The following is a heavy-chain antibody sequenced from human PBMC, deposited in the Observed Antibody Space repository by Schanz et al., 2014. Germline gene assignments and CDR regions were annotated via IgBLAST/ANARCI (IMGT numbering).Heavy chain of an antibody. CDR1: GFTFSSHG. CDR2: IGGSGGDT. Sequence: EVHLVESGGGLIQPGGSLRLSCAASGFTFSSHGMSWVRQAPGKGLEWVSAIGGSGGDTYYADSAKGRFTISRDNSKNTLYLQMNSLRAEDTAVYYCARDRQQLVGRIGYYYGMDVWGQGTTVTVSS. J-gene: IGHJ6*02. V-gene: IGHV3-23*04. D-gene: IGHD6-13*01. CDR3: ARDRQQLVGRIGYYYGMDV.